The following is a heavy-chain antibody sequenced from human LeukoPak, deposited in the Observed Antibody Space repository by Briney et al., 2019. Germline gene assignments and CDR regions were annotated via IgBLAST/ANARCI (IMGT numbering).Heavy chain of an antibody. V-gene: IGHV1-69*13. CDR1: GYTFTNYN. D-gene: IGHD4-17*01. J-gene: IGHJ6*02. CDR3: ARGEVRMTTVTIPYYYGMDV. Sequence: SVKVSCKASGYTFTNYNIDWVRQATGQGLEWMGGIIPIFGTANYAQKFQGRVTITADESTSTAYMELSSLRSEDTAVYYCARGEVRMTTVTIPYYYGMDVWGQGTTVTVSS. CDR2: IIPIFGTA.